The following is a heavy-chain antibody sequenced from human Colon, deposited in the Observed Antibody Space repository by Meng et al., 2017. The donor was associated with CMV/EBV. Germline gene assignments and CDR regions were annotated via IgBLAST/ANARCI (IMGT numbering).Heavy chain of an antibody. J-gene: IGHJ4*02. D-gene: IGHD3-10*01. CDR2: IYWDDDK. Sequence: IPLKESGPNPVNPTQTLTLTCTFPGFSLSTIGMGVGWIRQPPGKALEWLGVIYWDDDKRYSPSLKSRLTITKDTSKNQVVLTMTNLDPLDTATYYCAHRPYGSGSYFFDYWGQGTLVTVSS. V-gene: IGHV2-5*02. CDR3: AHRPYGSGSYFFDY. CDR1: GFSLSTIGMG.